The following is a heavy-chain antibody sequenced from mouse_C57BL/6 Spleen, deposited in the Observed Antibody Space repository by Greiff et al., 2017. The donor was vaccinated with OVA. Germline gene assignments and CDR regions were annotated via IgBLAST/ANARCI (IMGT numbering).Heavy chain of an antibody. Sequence: VQLQQSGPVLVKPGASVKMSCKASGYTFTDYYMNWVKQSHGKSLEWIGVINPYNGGTSYNQKFKGKATLTVDKSSSTAYMELNSLTSEDSAVYYCARGITKVFDYWGQGTTLTVSS. CDR3: ARGITKVFDY. V-gene: IGHV1-19*01. CDR2: INPYNGGT. D-gene: IGHD1-1*01. J-gene: IGHJ2*01. CDR1: GYTFTDYY.